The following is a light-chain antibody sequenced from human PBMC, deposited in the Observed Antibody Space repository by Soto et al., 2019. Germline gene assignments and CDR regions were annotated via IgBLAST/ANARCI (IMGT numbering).Light chain of an antibody. V-gene: IGLV1-51*01. Sequence: QSVLTQPPSVSAAPGQRVTISCSGTSSNIGRHFVSWYQQFPGTAPTLLIFDNDKRPSGIPDRFSGSKSGTSATLGITGLQTGDEADYYCATRDSSLSAGVFGGGTKLTVL. J-gene: IGLJ3*02. CDR3: ATRDSSLSAGV. CDR1: SSNIGRHF. CDR2: DND.